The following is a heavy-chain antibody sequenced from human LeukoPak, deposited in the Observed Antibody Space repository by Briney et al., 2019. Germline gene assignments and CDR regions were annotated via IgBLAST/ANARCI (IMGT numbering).Heavy chain of an antibody. V-gene: IGHV4-39*01. CDR2: IYYSGST. CDR1: GGSISSSSYY. CDR3: ASLSISYYYYGMDV. J-gene: IGHJ6*02. D-gene: IGHD3-3*02. Sequence: SETLSLTCTVSGGSISSSSYYCVWLRQPPGKGLEWIGNIYYSGSTYYNPSLKSRVTVSVDTSKNQFSLQLNSVTAADTAVYYCASLSISYYYYGMDVWGPGTTVTVSS.